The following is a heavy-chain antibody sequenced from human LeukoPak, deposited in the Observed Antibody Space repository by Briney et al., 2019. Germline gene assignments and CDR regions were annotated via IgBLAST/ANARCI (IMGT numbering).Heavy chain of an antibody. V-gene: IGHV3-21*01. D-gene: IGHD6-19*01. Sequence: GGSLRLSCAASGFTFSSYSMNWVRQTPGKGLEWVSSISSGSDYIYIADSVKDRFSVSRDNAKNSLYMQMNSLRAEDTAVYYCARDRPEGRAVAAAFDYWGQGTLVTVSS. CDR3: ARDRPEGRAVAAAFDY. CDR2: ISSGSDYI. J-gene: IGHJ4*02. CDR1: GFTFSSYS.